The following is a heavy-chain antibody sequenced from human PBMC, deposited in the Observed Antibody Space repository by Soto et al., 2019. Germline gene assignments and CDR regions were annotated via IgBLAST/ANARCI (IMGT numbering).Heavy chain of an antibody. CDR1: GGYFRGYY. Sequence: ASETLCLTCAVDGGYFRGYYWSWIRQPPGKGLEWIGEINHSGSTNYNPSLKSRVTISVDTSKNQFSLKLSSVTAADTAVYYCARTPSYYYGSGSLATKKNWFDPWGQGTLVTVSS. CDR2: INHSGST. CDR3: ARTPSYYYGSGSLATKKNWFDP. V-gene: IGHV4-34*01. D-gene: IGHD3-10*01. J-gene: IGHJ5*02.